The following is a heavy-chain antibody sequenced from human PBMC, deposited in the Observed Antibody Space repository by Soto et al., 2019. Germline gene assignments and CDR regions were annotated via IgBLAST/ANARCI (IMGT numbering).Heavy chain of an antibody. J-gene: IGHJ5*02. D-gene: IGHD2-15*01. CDR1: GYTFTNYG. Sequence: ASVKVSCKASGYTFTNYGISWVRQAPGQGLEWMGWISANNGNTNYAQNLQGRVTMTTDTSTSTAYLELRSLRSDDTAIYYCARVFLLMVTSTYIWLDPWGRGTLVTVSS. CDR3: ARVFLLMVTSTYIWLDP. CDR2: ISANNGNT. V-gene: IGHV1-18*01.